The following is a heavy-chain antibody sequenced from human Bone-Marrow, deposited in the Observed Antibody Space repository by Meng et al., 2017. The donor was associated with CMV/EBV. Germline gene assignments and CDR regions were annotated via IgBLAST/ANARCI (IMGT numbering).Heavy chain of an antibody. CDR2: INPSGGST. J-gene: IGHJ4*02. CDR1: GYTFTSYY. D-gene: IGHD6-6*01. V-gene: IGHV1-46*01. CDR3: ARSRGSIAARGSWNY. Sequence: ASVKVSCKASGYTFTSYYMHWVRQAPGQGLEWMGIINPSGGSTSYAQKFQGRVTMTRDTSTSTVYMELSSLRSEDTAVYYCARSRGSIAARGSWNYWGQGTLVTVSS.